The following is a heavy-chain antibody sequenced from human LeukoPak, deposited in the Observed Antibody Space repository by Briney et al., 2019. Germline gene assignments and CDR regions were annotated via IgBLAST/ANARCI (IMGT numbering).Heavy chain of an antibody. CDR2: MNPNSGNT. J-gene: IGHJ6*03. V-gene: IGHV1-8*01. D-gene: IGHD2-2*01. Sequence: ASVKVSCKASGYTFTSYDINWVRQATGQGLEWMGWMNPNSGNTGYAQKFQGRVTMTRNTSISTAYMELSSLRSEDTAVYYCARVQLGYCSSTSCLARPSYYYYYMDVWGKGTTVTVSS. CDR3: ARVQLGYCSSTSCLARPSYYYYYMDV. CDR1: GYTFTSYD.